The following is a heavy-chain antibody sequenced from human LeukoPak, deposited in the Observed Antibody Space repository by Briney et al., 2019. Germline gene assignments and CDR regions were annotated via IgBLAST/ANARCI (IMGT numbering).Heavy chain of an antibody. D-gene: IGHD2-2*01. V-gene: IGHV3-7*01. CDR1: GFTFSNYW. J-gene: IGHJ4*02. CDR3: ARNAPQDY. CDR2: IKRDGSEK. Sequence: PGGSLRLSCAASGFTFSNYWMTWVRLAPGKGLEWVANIKRDGSEKYYVDSVKGRFTISRDNANNSLYLQMNSLRAEDTALYYCARNAPQDYWGQGTLATVS.